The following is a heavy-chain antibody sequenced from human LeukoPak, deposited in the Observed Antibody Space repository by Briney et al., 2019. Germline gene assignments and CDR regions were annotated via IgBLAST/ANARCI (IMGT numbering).Heavy chain of an antibody. D-gene: IGHD3-22*01. Sequence: PSETLSLTCTVSGGSISSYYWSWVRQPPGKGLEWIGYIYYSGSTNYNAALKSRVTISVDTSKNQFSLKLSSVTAADTAVFYCARTDSSGYFFFDYWGQGTLVTVSS. V-gene: IGHV4-59*01. CDR1: GGSISSYY. J-gene: IGHJ4*02. CDR2: IYYSGST. CDR3: ARTDSSGYFFFDY.